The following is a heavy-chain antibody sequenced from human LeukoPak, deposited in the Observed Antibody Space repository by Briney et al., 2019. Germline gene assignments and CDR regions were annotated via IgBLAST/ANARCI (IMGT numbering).Heavy chain of an antibody. CDR3: VRFSPPAY. Sequence: GGSLRLSCAASGFTFSSYWMHWVRQVPGKGPVWVSQINSDGSITSYAGSVKGRFTISRDNAKNTLYLQMNSLRAEDTAVYYCVRFSPPAYWGQGTLVTVSS. V-gene: IGHV3-74*01. CDR1: GFTFSSYW. CDR2: INSDGSIT. J-gene: IGHJ4*02. D-gene: IGHD2-2*01.